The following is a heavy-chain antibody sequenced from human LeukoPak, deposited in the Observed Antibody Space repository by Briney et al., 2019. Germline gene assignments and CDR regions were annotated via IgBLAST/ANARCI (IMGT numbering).Heavy chain of an antibody. CDR1: GFTFSSYA. CDR3: ARDASTEDYYGSGSPDY. J-gene: IGHJ4*02. Sequence: GGSLRLSCAASGFTFSSYAMHWVRKAPGKGLEWVAVISYDGSNKYYADSVKGRFTISRDNSKNTLYLQMNSLRAEDTAVYYCARDASTEDYYGSGSPDYWGQGTLVTVSS. V-gene: IGHV3-30*04. D-gene: IGHD3-10*01. CDR2: ISYDGSNK.